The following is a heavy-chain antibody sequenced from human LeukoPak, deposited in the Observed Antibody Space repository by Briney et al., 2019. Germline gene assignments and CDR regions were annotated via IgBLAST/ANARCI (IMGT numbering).Heavy chain of an antibody. CDR1: GGSFSSGSYY. V-gene: IGHV4-61*01. D-gene: IGHD5-18*01. J-gene: IGHJ4*02. Sequence: SETLSLTCTVSGGSFSSGSYYWSWIRQPPGKGLEWIGYIYYSGSTNYNPSLKGRVTISVDTSKNQFSLKLSSVTAADTAVYHCAREAMYSYGNNFDYWGQGTLVTVSS. CDR3: AREAMYSYGNNFDY. CDR2: IYYSGST.